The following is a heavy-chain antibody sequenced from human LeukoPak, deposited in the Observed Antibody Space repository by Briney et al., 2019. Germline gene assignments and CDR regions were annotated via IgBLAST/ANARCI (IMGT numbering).Heavy chain of an antibody. J-gene: IGHJ6*03. CDR2: IYPGDSDT. CDR1: GYSFTSYW. D-gene: IGHD3-10*01. CDR3: ARNGISGYYFMDV. V-gene: IGHV5-51*01. Sequence: GEPLKISCKGSGYSFTSYWIGGVRQMPGKGLEWMGIIYPGDSDTRYSPFFQGQVTISADKSISTAYLQWSSLKASDTAMYYCARNGISGYYFMDVWGKGTTVTVSS.